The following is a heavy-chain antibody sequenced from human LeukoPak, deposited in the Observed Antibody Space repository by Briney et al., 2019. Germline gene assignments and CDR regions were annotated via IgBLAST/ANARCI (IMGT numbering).Heavy chain of an antibody. CDR2: INIDERIT. CDR3: FREGGD. CDR1: GFSLSTQR. J-gene: IGHJ4*02. D-gene: IGHD3-10*01. V-gene: IGHV3-74*01. Sequence: GGSLRLSCAASGFSLSTQRMHWVRQAPGKGLVWVSYINIDERITGYADSVKGRFTISRDNAKNTLYLQMNSLRVGDTAIYYCFREGGDWGQGTLVTVSS.